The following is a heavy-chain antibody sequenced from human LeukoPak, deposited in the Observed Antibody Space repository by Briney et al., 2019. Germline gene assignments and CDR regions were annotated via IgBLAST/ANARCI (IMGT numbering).Heavy chain of an antibody. J-gene: IGHJ4*02. CDR1: GFTFSSYG. V-gene: IGHV3-30*02. Sequence: GGSLRLSCAASGFTFSSYGMHWVRQPPGKGLEWVAFIRYDGSNKYYADSVEGRFTISRDNSKNTLYLQMNSLRAEDTAVYYCAKPTYSSSWYTTPSYFDYWGQGTLVTVSS. CDR3: AKPTYSSSWYTTPSYFDY. CDR2: IRYDGSNK. D-gene: IGHD6-13*01.